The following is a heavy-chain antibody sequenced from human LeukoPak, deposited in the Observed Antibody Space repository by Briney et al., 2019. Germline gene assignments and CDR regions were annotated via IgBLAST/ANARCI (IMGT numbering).Heavy chain of an antibody. D-gene: IGHD3-22*01. Sequence: GASVKVSCKASGGTFSSYAISWVRQAPGQGLEWMGRIIPILGIANYVQKFQGGVTITADKSTSTAYMELSSLRSEDTAVYYCARSYYDSSGSLPDYWGQGTLVTVSS. CDR3: ARSYYDSSGSLPDY. V-gene: IGHV1-69*04. CDR2: IIPILGIA. CDR1: GGTFSSYA. J-gene: IGHJ4*02.